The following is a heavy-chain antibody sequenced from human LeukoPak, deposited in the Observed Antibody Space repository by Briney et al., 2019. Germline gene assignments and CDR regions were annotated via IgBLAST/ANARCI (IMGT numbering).Heavy chain of an antibody. CDR3: ARGGRGVGFFLDY. Sequence: AASVKVSCKTSGYTFISYGISWLRQAPGQGIEWMGWISANKGDTEYAQKFQGRLTVTRDTSTSTAYMELKRLRSDDTAVYYCARGGRGVGFFLDYWGQGTLVTVSS. D-gene: IGHD2-15*01. CDR2: ISANKGDT. J-gene: IGHJ4*02. V-gene: IGHV1-18*01. CDR1: GYTFISYG.